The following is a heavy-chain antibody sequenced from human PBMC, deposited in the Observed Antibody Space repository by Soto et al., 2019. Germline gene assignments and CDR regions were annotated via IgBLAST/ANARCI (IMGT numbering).Heavy chain of an antibody. CDR2: INPSGGST. V-gene: IGHV1-46*01. Sequence: ASVKVSCKASGYTFTSYYMHWVRQAPGQGLEWMGIINPSGGSTSYAQKFQGRVTMTRDTSTSTVYMELNSLRAEDTAVYYCVRDDIGLGIDYWGLGTLVTVS. CDR3: VRDDIGLGIDY. D-gene: IGHD1-26*01. CDR1: GYTFTSYY. J-gene: IGHJ4*02.